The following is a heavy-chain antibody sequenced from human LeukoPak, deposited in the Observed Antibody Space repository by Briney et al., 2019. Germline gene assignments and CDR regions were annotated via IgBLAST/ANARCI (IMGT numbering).Heavy chain of an antibody. V-gene: IGHV1-2*06. J-gene: IGHJ4*02. CDR3: ARAKWELLPVGYFDY. D-gene: IGHD1-26*01. CDR2: INPNSGGT. Sequence: GASVKVSCKASGYTFTGYHMHWVRQAPGQGLEWMGRINPNSGGTNYAQKFQGRVTMTRDTSISTAYMELSRLRSDDTAVYYCARAKWELLPVGYFDYWGQGTLVTVSS. CDR1: GYTFTGYH.